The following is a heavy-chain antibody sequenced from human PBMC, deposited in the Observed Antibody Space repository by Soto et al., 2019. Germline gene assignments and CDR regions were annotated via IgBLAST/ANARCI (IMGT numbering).Heavy chain of an antibody. J-gene: IGHJ6*02. CDR2: ISSSGSTI. D-gene: IGHD2-2*01. CDR1: GFTFSDYY. V-gene: IGHV3-11*01. Sequence: GSLRLSCAASGFTFSDYYMSWIRQAPGKGLEWVSYISSSGSTIYYADSVKGRFTISRDNAKNSLYLQMNSLKTEDTAVYYCTTDDLPAAIAALYSSYSDGMDVWGQGTTVTVSS. CDR3: TTDDLPAAIAALYSSYSDGMDV.